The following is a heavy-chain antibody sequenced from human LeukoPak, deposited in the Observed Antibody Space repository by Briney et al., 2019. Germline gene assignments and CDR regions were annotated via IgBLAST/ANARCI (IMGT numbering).Heavy chain of an antibody. J-gene: IGHJ4*02. CDR3: AREKSLYGPGSYLFYFDY. D-gene: IGHD3-10*01. Sequence: MASETLSLTCTVSGGSISSYYWSWIRQPAGKGLEWIGRIYTSGSTNYNPSLKSRVTMSVDTSKNQFSLKLSSVTAADTAVYYCAREKSLYGPGSYLFYFDYWGQGTLVTVSS. CDR2: IYTSGST. CDR1: GGSISSYY. V-gene: IGHV4-4*07.